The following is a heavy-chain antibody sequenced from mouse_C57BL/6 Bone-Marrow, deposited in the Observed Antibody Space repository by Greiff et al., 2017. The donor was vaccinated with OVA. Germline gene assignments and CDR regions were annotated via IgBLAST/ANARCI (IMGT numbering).Heavy chain of an antibody. J-gene: IGHJ1*03. CDR3: TKGTGTYDWYFDV. D-gene: IGHD4-1*01. Sequence: EVKLMESGAELVRPGASVKLSCTASGFNIKDDYMHWVKQRPEQGLEWIGWIDPENGDTEYASKFQGKATITADTSSNTAYLQLSSLTSEDTAVYYCTKGTGTYDWYFDVWGTGTTVTVSS. V-gene: IGHV14-4*01. CDR1: GFNIKDDY. CDR2: IDPENGDT.